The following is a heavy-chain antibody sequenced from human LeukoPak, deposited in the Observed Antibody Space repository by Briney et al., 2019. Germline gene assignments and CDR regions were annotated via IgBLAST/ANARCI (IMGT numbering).Heavy chain of an antibody. V-gene: IGHV1-8*02. D-gene: IGHD3-16*02. Sequence: ASVKVSCKASGGTFSSYAISWVRQAPGQGLEWMGWMTPNSGKTGYAQKFQGRVTMTRNTSISTAYMELSSLRSEDTAVYYCASGVKGGIYDYWGQGTLVTVSS. CDR1: GGTFSSYA. J-gene: IGHJ4*02. CDR2: MTPNSGKT. CDR3: ASGVKGGIYDY.